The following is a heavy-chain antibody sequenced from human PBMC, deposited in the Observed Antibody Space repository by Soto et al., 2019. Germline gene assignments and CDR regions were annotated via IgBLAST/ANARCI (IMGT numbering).Heavy chain of an antibody. Sequence: QVQLVQSGAEVKKPGSSVKVSCKASGGTFSSYAISWVRQAPGQGLEWMGGIIPIFGTANYAQKFQGRVKIPADESTSTAYMELSSLRSEDTAVYYCARGDIVVGYWVLLDGMDVWGQGTTVTVSS. CDR1: GGTFSSYA. CDR2: IIPIFGTA. D-gene: IGHD2-15*01. V-gene: IGHV1-69*01. J-gene: IGHJ6*02. CDR3: ARGDIVVGYWVLLDGMDV.